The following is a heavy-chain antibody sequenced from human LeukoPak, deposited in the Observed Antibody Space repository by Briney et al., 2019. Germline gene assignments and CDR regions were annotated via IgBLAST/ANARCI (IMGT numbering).Heavy chain of an antibody. Sequence: GGSLRLSCAASGFSVSSNYVSWVRQAPGKGLEWVSIIYSGESTYYADSVKGRLTISRDNSKNTLYLQMNSLRAEDTAVYYCAREGPRGNSQFDYWGQGTLVTVSS. CDR2: IYSGEST. CDR1: GFSVSSNY. D-gene: IGHD2/OR15-2a*01. CDR3: AREGPRGNSQFDY. V-gene: IGHV3-53*01. J-gene: IGHJ4*02.